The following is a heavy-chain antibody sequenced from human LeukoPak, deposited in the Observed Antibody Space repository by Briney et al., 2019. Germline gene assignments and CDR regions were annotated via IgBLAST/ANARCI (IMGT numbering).Heavy chain of an antibody. V-gene: IGHV4-30-4*01. J-gene: IGHJ3*02. Sequence: PSQTLSLTCTVSGGSISSGDYYWGWIRQPPGKGLEWIGYIYYSGSTYYNPSLKRRVTISVDTSKNQFSLKLSSVTAADTAVYYCAREGFHYDILTGYYRVRAFDIWGQGTMVTVSS. CDR1: GGSISSGDYY. CDR2: IYYSGST. CDR3: AREGFHYDILTGYYRVRAFDI. D-gene: IGHD3-9*01.